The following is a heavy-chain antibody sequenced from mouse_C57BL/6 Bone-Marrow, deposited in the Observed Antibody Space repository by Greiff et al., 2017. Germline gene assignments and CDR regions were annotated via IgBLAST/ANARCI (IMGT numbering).Heavy chain of an antibody. J-gene: IGHJ2*01. Sequence: QVQLQQSGAELVKPGASVKMSCKASGYTFTSYWITWVKQRPGQGLEWIGDIYPGSGSTNYNEKFKSKATLTVDTSSSTAYMQLSSLTSEDSAVYYCARWVHYYGSSYFDYWGQGTTLTVSS. V-gene: IGHV1-55*01. CDR3: ARWVHYYGSSYFDY. D-gene: IGHD1-1*01. CDR1: GYTFTSYW. CDR2: IYPGSGST.